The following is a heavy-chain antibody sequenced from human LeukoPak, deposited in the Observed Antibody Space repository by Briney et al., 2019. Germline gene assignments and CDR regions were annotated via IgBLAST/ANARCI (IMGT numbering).Heavy chain of an antibody. D-gene: IGHD5-24*01. Sequence: SETLSLTCSVSGGSISSSSYYWGWIRQPPGKGLEWIGSIYYSGSTYYNPSLKSRVTISVDTSKNQFSLKLSSVTAADTAVYYRAVEMATITRAFDYWGQGTLVTVSS. V-gene: IGHV4-39*01. CDR2: IYYSGST. CDR1: GGSISSSSYY. J-gene: IGHJ4*02. CDR3: AVEMATITRAFDY.